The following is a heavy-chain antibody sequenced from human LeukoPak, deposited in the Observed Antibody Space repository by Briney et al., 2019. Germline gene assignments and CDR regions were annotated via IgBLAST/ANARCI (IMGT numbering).Heavy chain of an antibody. D-gene: IGHD2-21*02. V-gene: IGHV4-30-4*08. Sequence: SETLSLTCSVSGGSISSGDYYWSWIRQPPGRGLEWIGYIYHSGSTYYNPSLKSRVTISVDTSKNQFSLKLSSVTAADTVVYYCARDPEGDPHCYIDVWGNGTTVTLSS. CDR1: GGSISSGDYY. CDR2: IYHSGST. CDR3: ARDPEGDPHCYIDV. J-gene: IGHJ6*03.